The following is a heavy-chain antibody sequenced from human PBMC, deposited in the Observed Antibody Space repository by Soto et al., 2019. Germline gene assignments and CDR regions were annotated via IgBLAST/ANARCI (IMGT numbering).Heavy chain of an antibody. CDR2: MYPGDSAT. V-gene: IGHV5-51*01. Sequence: GASLTISCKGFGYSFTSHWIGWVRQMPGEGLEWLGSMYPGDSATRYNPSFQGHVTISADKSISTAYLQWSSLKASDTAMYYCARQNADSSSWYDYYYYGMDVWCQGTTVTVAS. CDR1: GYSFTSHW. D-gene: IGHD6-13*01. CDR3: ARQNADSSSWYDYYYYGMDV. J-gene: IGHJ6*02.